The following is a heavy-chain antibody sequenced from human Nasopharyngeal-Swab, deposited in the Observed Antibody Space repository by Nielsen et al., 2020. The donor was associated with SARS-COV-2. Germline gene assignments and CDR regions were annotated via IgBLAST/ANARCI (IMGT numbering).Heavy chain of an antibody. Sequence: GSLRLSCAVYGGSFSSYYWGWIRQPPGKGLEWIGSIYYSGSTYYNPSLKSRVTISVDTSKNQFSLKLSSVTAADTAVYYCARPFREPSRYYYGMDVWGQGTTVTVSS. CDR3: ARPFREPSRYYYGMDV. J-gene: IGHJ6*02. D-gene: IGHD3-10*01. CDR2: IYYSGST. CDR1: GGSFSSYY. V-gene: IGHV4-39*07.